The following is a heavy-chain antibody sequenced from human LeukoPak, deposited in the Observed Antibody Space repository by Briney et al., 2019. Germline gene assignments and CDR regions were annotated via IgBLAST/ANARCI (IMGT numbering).Heavy chain of an antibody. D-gene: IGHD3-10*01. CDR1: GGSFSGYY. V-gene: IGHV4-34*01. CDR2: INHSGST. Sequence: SETLSLTCAVYGGSFSGYYWSWIRQPPGKGLEWIGEINHSGSTNYNPSLKSRVTISVDTSKNQFSLKLSSVTAADTAVYYRAREAVGGSGSYSVDPWGQGTLVTVSS. J-gene: IGHJ5*02. CDR3: AREAVGGSGSYSVDP.